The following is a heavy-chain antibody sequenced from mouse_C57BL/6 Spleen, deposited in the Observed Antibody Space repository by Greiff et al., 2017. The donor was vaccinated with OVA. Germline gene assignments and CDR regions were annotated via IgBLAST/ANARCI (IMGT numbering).Heavy chain of an antibody. CDR3: ERGRGNSSGSYAMDY. CDR1: GYTFTSYW. Sequence: QVQLQQPGAELVMPGASVKLSCKASGYTFTSYWMHWVKQRPGQGLEWIGEIDPSDSYTNYNQKFKGKSTLTVDKSSSTAYMQLSSLTSEDSAVYYCERGRGNSSGSYAMDYWGQGTSVTVSS. D-gene: IGHD3-2*02. CDR2: IDPSDSYT. V-gene: IGHV1-69*01. J-gene: IGHJ4*01.